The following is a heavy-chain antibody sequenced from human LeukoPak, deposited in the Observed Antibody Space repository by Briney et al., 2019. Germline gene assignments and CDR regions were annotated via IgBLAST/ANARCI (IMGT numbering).Heavy chain of an antibody. J-gene: IGHJ6*03. Sequence: GGSLRLSCAASGFTFSSYEMNWVRQAPGKGLEWVSYISSSGSTIYYADSVKGRFTISRDNAKNSLYLQMNSLRAEDTAVYYCARAHRTYLAAAGNYYMDVWGKGTTVTISS. CDR3: ARAHRTYLAAAGNYYMDV. CDR2: ISSSGSTI. V-gene: IGHV3-48*03. D-gene: IGHD6-13*01. CDR1: GFTFSSYE.